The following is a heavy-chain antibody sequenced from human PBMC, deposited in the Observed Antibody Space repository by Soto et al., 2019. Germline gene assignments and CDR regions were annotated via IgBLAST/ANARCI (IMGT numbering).Heavy chain of an antibody. CDR2: ISGSGGSR. Sequence: EVQMLESGGDLVQPGGSLRLSCADSSFTFNMSAMSWVRQAPGKGLEWVSGISGSGGSRFYAASVKGRFTLTRDNSKDTVYLQMNSLRVEDTAFYYCAKEGTAEWIHYYYPTDVWGRGTPVTVSS. CDR1: SFTFNMSA. V-gene: IGHV3-23*01. D-gene: IGHD5-18*01. CDR3: AKEGTAEWIHYYYPTDV. J-gene: IGHJ6*02.